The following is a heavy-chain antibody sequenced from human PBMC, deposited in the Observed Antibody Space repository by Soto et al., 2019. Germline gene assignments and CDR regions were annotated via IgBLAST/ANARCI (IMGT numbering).Heavy chain of an antibody. CDR3: ARIRDYYASPITIRPWFDP. D-gene: IGHD3-16*01. V-gene: IGHV4-59*01. J-gene: IGHJ5*02. CDR1: GGSFSGYS. Sequence: SETLSLTCAVSGGSFSGYSWTWIRQPPGKGPEWIGYIYHSGNTNYNPSLKSRVTISVDTSKNQFSLKLSSLTAADTAVYYCARIRDYYASPITIRPWFDPWGQGTLVTVSS. CDR2: IYHSGNT.